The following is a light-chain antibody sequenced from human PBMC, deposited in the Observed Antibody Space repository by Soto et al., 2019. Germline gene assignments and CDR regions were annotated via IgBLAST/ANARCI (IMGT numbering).Light chain of an antibody. CDR2: DST. CDR1: QFLSSN. J-gene: IGKJ5*01. Sequence: EVVLTQSPVTLSLSPGERASLSCRASQFLSSNLAWYQQIPVQPPRLLIYDSTTRAAGIPARFSGSRSVTDGTLSIILVEPEDFALNYCYQRIQFGRGTRLEI. V-gene: IGKV3D-11*03. CDR3: YQRIQ.